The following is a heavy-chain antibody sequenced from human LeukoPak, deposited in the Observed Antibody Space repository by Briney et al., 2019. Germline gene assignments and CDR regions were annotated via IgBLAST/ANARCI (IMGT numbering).Heavy chain of an antibody. J-gene: IGHJ4*02. CDR2: ISYDGSNK. D-gene: IGHD3-3*01. CDR3: ARGMDVLRFLEWLGDIDY. Sequence: GGSLRFSCAASGFTFSSYAMHWVRQAPGKGLEWVAVISYDGSNKYYADSVKGRFTISRDNSKNTLYLQMNSLRAEGTAVYYCARGMDVLRFLEWLGDIDYWGQGTLVTVSS. V-gene: IGHV3-30-3*01. CDR1: GFTFSSYA.